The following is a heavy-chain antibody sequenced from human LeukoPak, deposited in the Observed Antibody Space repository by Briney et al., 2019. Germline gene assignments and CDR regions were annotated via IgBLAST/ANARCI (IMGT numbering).Heavy chain of an antibody. V-gene: IGHV3-23*01. CDR1: GFTFSSYD. CDR2: ITGSGGST. J-gene: IGHJ4*02. Sequence: PGGSLRLSCAASGFTFSSYDMSWVRQAPGSGLEWVSGITGSGGSTYYADSVKGRFTISRDNSKNTLYLQMNSLRSEDTAVYYCARVRDRKSYDSSGYPLDYWGQGTLVTVSS. CDR3: ARVRDRKSYDSSGYPLDY. D-gene: IGHD3-22*01.